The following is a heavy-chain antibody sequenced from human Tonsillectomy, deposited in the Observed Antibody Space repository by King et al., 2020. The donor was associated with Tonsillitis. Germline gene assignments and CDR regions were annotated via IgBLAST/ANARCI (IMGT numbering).Heavy chain of an antibody. J-gene: IGHJ4*02. V-gene: IGHV3-73*02. CDR3: ATSYTSGWTEFFDF. D-gene: IGHD6-19*01. Sequence: VQLVESGGGLVQPGGSLRLSCAASGVRFSDSTMHWVRQASGKGLEWIIRMRSKAENYATAYAASAIGRFSISRDDSHQTSFLQMDSLKTEDTAVYYCATSYTSGWTEFFDFWGQGILVTVSS. CDR1: GVRFSDST. CDR2: MRSKAENYAT.